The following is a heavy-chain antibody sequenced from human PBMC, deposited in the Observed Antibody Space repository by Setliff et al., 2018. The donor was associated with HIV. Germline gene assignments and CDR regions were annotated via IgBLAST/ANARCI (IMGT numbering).Heavy chain of an antibody. CDR2: MNPNRGNT. CDR3: ARVVVRGVTFIAEYFQH. CDR1: GYTFTSYD. V-gene: IGHV1-8*03. Sequence: ASVKVSCKASGYTFTSYDINWVRQATGQGLEWMGWMNPNRGNTGYAQKFQGRVTITRNTSISTAYMELSSLRSEDTAVYYCARVVVRGVTFIAEYFQHWGQGTQVTVS. D-gene: IGHD3-10*01. J-gene: IGHJ1*01.